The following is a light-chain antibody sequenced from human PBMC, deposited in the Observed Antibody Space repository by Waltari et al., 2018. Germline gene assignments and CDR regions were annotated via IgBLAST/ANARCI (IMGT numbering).Light chain of an antibody. CDR1: QGINKD. V-gene: IGKV1-27*01. CDR2: DAS. Sequence: DIQMTQSPSSLSASVGDRVTVTCRASQGINKDLSWYQQKPGKAPTLLIYDASSLQTGVSSRFRGSGSGTDFTLTISSLQPEDVATYYCQQDYTTPYSFGQGTEVEIK. J-gene: IGKJ2*03. CDR3: QQDYTTPYS.